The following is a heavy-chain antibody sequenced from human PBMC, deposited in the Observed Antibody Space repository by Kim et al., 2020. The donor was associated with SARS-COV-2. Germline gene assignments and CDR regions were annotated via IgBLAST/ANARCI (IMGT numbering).Heavy chain of an antibody. CDR3: AVKVGGSNYFDH. V-gene: IGHV4-61*01. CDR1: GDSVTSGNYY. J-gene: IGHJ4*02. D-gene: IGHD3-10*01. Sequence: SETLSLTCTVSGDSVTSGNYYWSWIRQPPGKGLEWIGYIYHTGSTDYNPSLKSRVTISADTSKNQFSLRLTSLTAADTAMYYCAVKVGGSNYFDHWDQGTLVTVSS. CDR2: IYHTGST.